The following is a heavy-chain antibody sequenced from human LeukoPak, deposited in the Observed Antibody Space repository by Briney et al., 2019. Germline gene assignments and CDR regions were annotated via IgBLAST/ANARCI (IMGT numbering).Heavy chain of an antibody. CDR3: AKSNHQLPYNWFDP. D-gene: IGHD2-2*01. CDR2: ISSSGSTI. CDR1: GFTFSDYY. Sequence: GSLRLSCAASGFTFSDYYMSWIRQAPGKGLEWVSYISSSGSTIYYADSVKGRFPISRDNAKNSLYLQMNSLKAEDTAVYSCAKSNHQLPYNWFDPWGQGTLVTVSS. V-gene: IGHV3-11*01. J-gene: IGHJ5*02.